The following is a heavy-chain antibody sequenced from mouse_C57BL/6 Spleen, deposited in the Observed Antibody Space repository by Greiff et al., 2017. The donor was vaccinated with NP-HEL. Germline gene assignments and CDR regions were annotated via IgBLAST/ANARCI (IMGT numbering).Heavy chain of an antibody. CDR1: GFTFSSYA. V-gene: IGHV5-4*01. CDR2: ISDGGSYT. CDR3: ARDQGTGTLDY. Sequence: VKLVESGGGLVKPGGSLKLSCAASGFTFSSYAMSWVRQTPEKRLEWVATISDGGSYTYYPDNVKGRFTISRDNAKNNLYLQMSHLKSEDTAMYYCARDQGTGTLDYWGQGTTLTVSS. D-gene: IGHD4-1*01. J-gene: IGHJ2*01.